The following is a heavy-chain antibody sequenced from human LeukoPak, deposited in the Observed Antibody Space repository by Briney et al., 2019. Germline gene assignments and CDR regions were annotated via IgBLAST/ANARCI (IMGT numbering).Heavy chain of an antibody. D-gene: IGHD2-8*01. J-gene: IGHJ4*02. V-gene: IGHV3-7*02. CDR2: IKQDGSET. Sequence: GGSLTLSWAASGFPFSNYWMAWVRQAPGREQKRVARIKQDGSETYHVDTVKGRFTISRDNAKDSLYLQMNSQRDEDTAVYYCAKNRNPPNSPFDHWGQGTLVTVSS. CDR1: GFPFSNYW. CDR3: AKNRNPPNSPFDH.